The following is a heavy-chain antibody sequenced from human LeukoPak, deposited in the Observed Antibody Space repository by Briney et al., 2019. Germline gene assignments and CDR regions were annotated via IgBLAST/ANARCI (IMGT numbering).Heavy chain of an antibody. D-gene: IGHD3-10*01. Sequence: SETLSLTCTVSGGSISSSSYYWGWIRQPPGKGLEWFGSIYYSGSTYYNPSLKSRVTISVDTSKNQFSLKLSSVTAADTAVYYCARGRLWFGEASSFDYWGQGTLVTVSS. V-gene: IGHV4-39*07. CDR3: ARGRLWFGEASSFDY. J-gene: IGHJ4*02. CDR2: IYYSGST. CDR1: GGSISSSSYY.